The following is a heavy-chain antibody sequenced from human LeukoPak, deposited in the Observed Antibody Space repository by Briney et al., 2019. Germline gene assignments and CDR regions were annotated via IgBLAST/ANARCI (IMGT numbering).Heavy chain of an antibody. J-gene: IGHJ5*02. CDR1: GGTFSSYA. CDR2: IIPIFGTA. D-gene: IGHD1-26*01. Sequence: SVKVSCKASGGTFSSYAISWVRQAPGQGLEWMGGIIPIFGTANYAQMLQGRVTLITDESTSTAYRELSSLRSEDTAVYYCASNSQVSGSWGQGILVTVSS. V-gene: IGHV1-69*05. CDR3: ASNSQVSGS.